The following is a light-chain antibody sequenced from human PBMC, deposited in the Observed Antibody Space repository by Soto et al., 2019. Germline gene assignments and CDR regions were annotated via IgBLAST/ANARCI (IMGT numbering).Light chain of an antibody. CDR2: SND. V-gene: IGLV1-44*01. CDR1: SSNIGSNT. CDR3: AAWHDSLNGWV. Sequence: QSVLTQAPSASGTPGQRVTISCSGSSSNIGSNTVTWYPQVPGTAPKLLIYSNDQRPSGVPARFSGPKSGTSASLAIAGLQSEDEADYYCAAWHDSLNGWVFGRVTNVTVL. J-gene: IGLJ3*02.